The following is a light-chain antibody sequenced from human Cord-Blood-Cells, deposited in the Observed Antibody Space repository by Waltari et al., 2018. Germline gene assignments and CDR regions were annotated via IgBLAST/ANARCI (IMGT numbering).Light chain of an antibody. CDR3: CSYAGSYYV. J-gene: IGLJ1*01. CDR1: SSDVGSYNL. Sequence: QSALTQPASVSGSPGQSITISCTGTSSDVGSYNLVSWYQQHPGKAPKLMIYEFSKRPSGVSNRFSGSKSCNTASLTISGLQAEDEADYYCCSYAGSYYVFGTGTKVTVL. CDR2: EFS. V-gene: IGLV2-23*02.